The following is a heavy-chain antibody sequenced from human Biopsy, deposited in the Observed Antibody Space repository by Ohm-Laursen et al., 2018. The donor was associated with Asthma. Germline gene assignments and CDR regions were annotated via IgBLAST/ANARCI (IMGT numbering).Heavy chain of an antibody. CDR3: AKDRVRINSAYYFDY. J-gene: IGHJ4*02. V-gene: IGHV3-30*18. Sequence: SLRLSCAAPGFTFSSYGMHWVRQAPGKGLEWVAVILSDGRDKYYADSVKGRFTISRDNSKNTLYLHMHSLRAEDTAAYFCAKDRVRINSAYYFDYWGQGTLVTVSS. CDR2: ILSDGRDK. D-gene: IGHD3-10*01. CDR1: GFTFSSYG.